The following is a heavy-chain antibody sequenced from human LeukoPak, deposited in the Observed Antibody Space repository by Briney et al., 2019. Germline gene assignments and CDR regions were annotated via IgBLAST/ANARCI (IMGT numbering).Heavy chain of an antibody. V-gene: IGHV4-59*01. CDR2: IYYSGST. D-gene: IGHD1-1*01. CDR1: GGSFSGYY. J-gene: IGHJ4*02. Sequence: SETHSLTCAVYGGSFSGYYWSWIRQPPGKGLEWIGYIYYSGSTDYNPSLESRVTISVDTSKNQFSLKLRSVTAADTAVYYCARKNGYFDYWGQGDPVTVSS. CDR3: ARKNGYFDY.